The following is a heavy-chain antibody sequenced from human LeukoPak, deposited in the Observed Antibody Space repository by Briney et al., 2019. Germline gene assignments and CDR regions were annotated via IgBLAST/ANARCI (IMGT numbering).Heavy chain of an antibody. J-gene: IGHJ4*02. CDR3: ARDHDYGPDY. CDR1: GYTFTVHY. V-gene: IGHV1-2*02. Sequence: ASVKVSCKASGYTFTVHYMHWLRQAPGQGLEWMGWIKPDSGATNFALNFQGRVTMTSDTSINTAYMELSSLTSDDTAMYYCARDHDYGPDYWGQGTLVTVSA. CDR2: IKPDSGAT. D-gene: IGHD4/OR15-4a*01.